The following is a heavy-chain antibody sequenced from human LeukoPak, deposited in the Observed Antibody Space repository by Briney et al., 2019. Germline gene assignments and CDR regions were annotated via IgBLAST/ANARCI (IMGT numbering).Heavy chain of an antibody. CDR1: GFTFSSYA. V-gene: IGHV3-23*01. D-gene: IGHD6-13*01. CDR3: AKDPHQISSWYLHY. J-gene: IGHJ4*02. CDR2: ISGSGGST. Sequence: GGSLRLSCAASGFTFSSYAMSWVRQAPGKGLEWVSAISGSGGSTYYADSVKGRFTISRDNSKNTLYLQMNSLRAEDTAVYYCAKDPHQISSWYLHYWGQGTLVTVSS.